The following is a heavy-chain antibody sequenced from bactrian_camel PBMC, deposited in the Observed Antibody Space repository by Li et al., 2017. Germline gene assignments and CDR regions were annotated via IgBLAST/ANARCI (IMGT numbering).Heavy chain of an antibody. Sequence: VQLVESGGDLVQPGGSLRLSCATSGLQFDDYPMAWIRQAPGKGLEWVSLINVYGGSTNSADSVKGRFSISRDNARNTLYLQMNSLKTEDTAVYYCAGAPRYMGWSEYNYWGQGTQVTVS. CDR1: GLQFDDYP. CDR2: INVYGGST. J-gene: IGHJ4*01. D-gene: IGHD3*01. V-gene: IGHV3-1*01. CDR3: AGAPRYMGWSEYNY.